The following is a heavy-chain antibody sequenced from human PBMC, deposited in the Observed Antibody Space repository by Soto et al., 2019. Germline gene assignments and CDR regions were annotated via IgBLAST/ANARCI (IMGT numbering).Heavy chain of an antibody. CDR2: FYYSGST. D-gene: IGHD6-19*01. CDR3: AMYSSGWYYYYGMDV. V-gene: IGHV4-39*07. J-gene: IGHJ6*02. Sequence: SETLSLTCTVSGGSISSSSYSWGWIRQPPGKGPEWIGTFYYSGSTYYNPSLKSRVTISVDTSKNQFSLKLSSVTAADTAVYYCAMYSSGWYYYYGMDVWGQGTTVTVSS. CDR1: GGSISSSSYS.